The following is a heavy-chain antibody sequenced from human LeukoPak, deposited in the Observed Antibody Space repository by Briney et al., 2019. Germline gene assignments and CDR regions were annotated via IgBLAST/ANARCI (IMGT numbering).Heavy chain of an antibody. J-gene: IGHJ5*02. CDR1: GFTFSSYA. Sequence: GGSLRLSCAASGFTFSSYAMSWVRQAPGKGLEWVSAISGSGGSTYYADSVKGRFTISRDNSKNTLYLQMNSLRAEDTAVYYCATKGTPYYYGSGMSFYNWFDPWGQGTLVTVSP. CDR3: ATKGTPYYYGSGMSFYNWFDP. D-gene: IGHD3-10*01. V-gene: IGHV3-23*01. CDR2: ISGSGGST.